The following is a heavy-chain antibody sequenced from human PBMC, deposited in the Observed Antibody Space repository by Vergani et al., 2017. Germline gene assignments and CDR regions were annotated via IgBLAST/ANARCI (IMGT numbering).Heavy chain of an antibody. CDR2: INPRGGHT. CDR1: GYTFSNYY. Sequence: QVQVVQSGAEVKKSGASVKVSCKTSGYTFSNYYMHWVRQAPGQGLEWMGIINPRGGHTNYAQKFQGRVTMTRETATSSVYMELSSLRSEDTAIYYCARVDYGILTGYRYWLQGTMVTVSA. D-gene: IGHD3-9*01. V-gene: IGHV1-46*03. J-gene: IGHJ4*02. CDR3: ARVDYGILTGYRY.